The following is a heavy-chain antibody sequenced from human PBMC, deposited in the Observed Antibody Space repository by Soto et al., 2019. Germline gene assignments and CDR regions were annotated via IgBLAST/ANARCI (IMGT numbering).Heavy chain of an antibody. CDR1: GFTFRTYG. J-gene: IGHJ4*02. CDR3: AREPEGIAAALDY. Sequence: GGSLRLSCAASGFTFRTYGMNWVRRAPGGGLEWVASISSSGSFIYYADSVKGRFTISRDDAERSLYLQMNSLRAEDTALYYCAREPEGIAAALDYWGQGTLVTVSS. CDR2: ISSSGSFI. D-gene: IGHD6-13*01. V-gene: IGHV3-21*01.